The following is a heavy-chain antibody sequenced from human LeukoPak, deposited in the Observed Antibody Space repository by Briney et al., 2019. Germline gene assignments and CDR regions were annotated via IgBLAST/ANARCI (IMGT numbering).Heavy chain of an antibody. Sequence: GGSLRLSCAASGFTFNTYAMNWVRQAPGKGLEWGPVISVSGYSTYYADSVKGRFTISRDNSKNTLYLQMNSLRAEDTAVYYCAKDKAGYSYGHCDYWGQGTLVTVSS. CDR3: AKDKAGYSYGHCDY. V-gene: IGHV3-23*01. J-gene: IGHJ4*02. CDR2: ISVSGYST. CDR1: GFTFNTYA. D-gene: IGHD5-18*01.